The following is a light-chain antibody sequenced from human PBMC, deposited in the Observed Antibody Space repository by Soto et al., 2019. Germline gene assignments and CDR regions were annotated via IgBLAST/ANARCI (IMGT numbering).Light chain of an antibody. Sequence: QSALTQPRSVSGSPGQSVTISCTATGSDVGDSSHVSWYQLHPGKAPKLMIYEVNNRPSGVPDRFSGSKSGSTAFLTISGLQAEDEAEYYCCLSPGSLTWLFGGGTKL. V-gene: IGLV2-11*01. CDR2: EVN. CDR3: CLSPGSLTWL. CDR1: GSDVGDSSH. J-gene: IGLJ3*02.